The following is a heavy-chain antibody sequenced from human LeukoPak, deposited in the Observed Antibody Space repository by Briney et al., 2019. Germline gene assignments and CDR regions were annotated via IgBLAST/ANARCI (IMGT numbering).Heavy chain of an antibody. CDR3: ARGLTYYFDY. CDR1: GFTFSNYN. D-gene: IGHD4/OR15-4a*01. Sequence: GGSLRLSCAASGFTFSNYNMNWVRQAPGKGLEWISYISSSTSTIYYADSVKGRFTISRDNAKNSLYLQMNSLRAEDTAVYYCARGLTYYFDYWGQGTQVTVSS. J-gene: IGHJ4*02. V-gene: IGHV3-48*01. CDR2: ISSSTSTI.